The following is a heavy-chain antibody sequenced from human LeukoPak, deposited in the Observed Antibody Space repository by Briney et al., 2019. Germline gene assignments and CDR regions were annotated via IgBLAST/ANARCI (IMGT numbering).Heavy chain of an antibody. CDR3: AKAGLEGYYYMDV. Sequence: HPGGSLRLSCAASGFTVSKNYMSWVRQAPGKGLEWVSVISWDGGSTYYADSVKGRFTISRDNSKNFLYLQMNSLRAEDTALYYCAKAGLEGYYYMDVWGKGTTVTVSS. J-gene: IGHJ6*03. CDR2: ISWDGGST. V-gene: IGHV3-43D*03. CDR1: GFTVSKNY. D-gene: IGHD3/OR15-3a*01.